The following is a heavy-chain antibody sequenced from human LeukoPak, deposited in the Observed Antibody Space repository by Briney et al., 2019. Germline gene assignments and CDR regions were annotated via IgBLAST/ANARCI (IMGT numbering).Heavy chain of an antibody. CDR1: ELTVSSNY. Sequence: GGSLRLSCAASELTVSSNYVSWVRQAPGKGLEWVSSISSSSSYIYYADSVKGRFTISRDNAKNSLYLQMNSLRAEDTAVYYCARDGILTGYYMDAFDIWGQGTMVTVSS. J-gene: IGHJ3*02. CDR3: ARDGILTGYYMDAFDI. V-gene: IGHV3-21*01. CDR2: ISSSSSYI. D-gene: IGHD3-9*01.